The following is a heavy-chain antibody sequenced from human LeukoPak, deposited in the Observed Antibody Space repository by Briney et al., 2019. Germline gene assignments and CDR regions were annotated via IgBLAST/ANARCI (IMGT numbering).Heavy chain of an antibody. J-gene: IGHJ4*02. CDR2: FNGDDSGT. CDR1: GFTFSSYS. V-gene: IGHV3-74*01. D-gene: IGHD3-3*01. Sequence: AGGSLRLSCAASGFTFSSYSMHWVRQAPGKGLGWVSYFNGDDSGTNHADSVQGRFTISRDNAKNTLYLQMNSLRAEDTAVYYCARLRRDYYFDYWGQGTLVTVSS. CDR3: ARLRRDYYFDY.